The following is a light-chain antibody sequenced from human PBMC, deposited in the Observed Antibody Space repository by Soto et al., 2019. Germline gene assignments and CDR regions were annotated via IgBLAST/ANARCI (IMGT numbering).Light chain of an antibody. CDR2: DVN. CDR1: SSDVGAYNY. J-gene: IGLJ2*01. CDR3: TSYTSSPTVV. V-gene: IGLV2-14*03. Sequence: QSALTQPASVSGSPGQSITISCTGTSSDVGAYNYVSWYQQHPGKAPKLMIYDVNNRPSGVSNRFSGSKSGNTASLTISGLQNEDETYYYCTSYTSSPTVVFGGGTKLTVL.